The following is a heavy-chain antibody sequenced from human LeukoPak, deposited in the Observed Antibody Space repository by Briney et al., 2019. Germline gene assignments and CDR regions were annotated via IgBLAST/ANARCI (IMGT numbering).Heavy chain of an antibody. CDR1: GFTFSSYG. Sequence: PGGSLRLSCAASGFTFSSYGMSWVRQAPGKGLEWVSAISGSGGSTYYADSVKGRFTISRDNSKNTLYLQMNSLRAEDTTVYYCAKDLADFDWLLGLDYWGQGTLVTVSS. J-gene: IGHJ4*02. V-gene: IGHV3-23*01. CDR3: AKDLADFDWLLGLDY. CDR2: ISGSGGST. D-gene: IGHD3-9*01.